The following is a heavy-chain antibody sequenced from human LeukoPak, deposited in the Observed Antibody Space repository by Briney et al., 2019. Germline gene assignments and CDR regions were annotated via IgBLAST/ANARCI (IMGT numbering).Heavy chain of an antibody. Sequence: GGSLRLSCEASGFTLSSHAMTWVRQAPGKELEWVSIISDSGDRTYYAESVKGRFTISRDNSNNKLYLQMNSLRAEDTAIYYCATVAYCGGDCFSRPFDYWGQGTLVSVSS. CDR3: ATVAYCGGDCFSRPFDY. V-gene: IGHV3-23*01. J-gene: IGHJ4*02. D-gene: IGHD2-21*02. CDR2: ISDSGDRT. CDR1: GFTLSSHA.